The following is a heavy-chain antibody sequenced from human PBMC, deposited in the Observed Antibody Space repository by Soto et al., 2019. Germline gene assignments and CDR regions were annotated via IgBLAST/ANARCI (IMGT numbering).Heavy chain of an antibody. V-gene: IGHV3-11*06. Sequence: GGSLRLSCAASGFTFSDYYMSWIRQAPGKGLEWVSYISSSSSYTNYADSVKGRFTISRDNAKNSLYLQMNSLRAEDTAVYYCARSLPDFIPYYDPKGDYGLDVWGQGTTVTVSS. CDR2: ISSSSSYT. J-gene: IGHJ6*02. CDR3: ARSLPDFIPYYDPKGDYGLDV. D-gene: IGHD3-16*01. CDR1: GFTFSDYY.